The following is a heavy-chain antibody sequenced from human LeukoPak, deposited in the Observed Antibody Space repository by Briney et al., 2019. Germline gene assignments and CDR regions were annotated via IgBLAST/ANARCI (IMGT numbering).Heavy chain of an antibody. Sequence: GGSLRLSCAASGFTFSSYSMNWVRQAPGKGLEWVSSISSSSSYIYYADSVKGRFIISRDNAKNSLYLQMNSLRAEDTAVYYCASGPQTSIAARGTFDYWGQGTLVTVSS. CDR1: GFTFSSYS. CDR3: ASGPQTSIAARGTFDY. V-gene: IGHV3-21*01. CDR2: ISSSSSYI. D-gene: IGHD6-6*01. J-gene: IGHJ4*02.